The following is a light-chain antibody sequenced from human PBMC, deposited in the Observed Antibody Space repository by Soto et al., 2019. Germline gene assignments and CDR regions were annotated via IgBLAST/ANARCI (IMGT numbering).Light chain of an antibody. CDR3: QQSYSTPLT. CDR2: AAS. CDR1: QTISSY. J-gene: IGKJ4*01. V-gene: IGKV1-39*01. Sequence: DSQMTPSPYSLSASVGDRVTITCRASQTISSYLNWYQQTPGKAPKLLIYAASSLQSGVPSRFSGSGSGKDFTLTIRSLQPADFATYYCQQSYSTPLTFGGGTKVEI.